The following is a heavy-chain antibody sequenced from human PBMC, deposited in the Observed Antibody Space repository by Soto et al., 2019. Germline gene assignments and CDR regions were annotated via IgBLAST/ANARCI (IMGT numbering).Heavy chain of an antibody. CDR2: FDPEDGET. CDR1: GYTLTEIS. D-gene: IGHD3-10*01. J-gene: IGHJ5*02. Sequence: GASVKVSCTVSGYTLTEISMHWVRQAPGKGLEWMGGFDPEDGETIYAQKFQGRVTMTEDTSTDTAYMELSSLRSEDTAVYYCATTITPPGWFDPWGQGTLVTVSS. V-gene: IGHV1-24*01. CDR3: ATTITPPGWFDP.